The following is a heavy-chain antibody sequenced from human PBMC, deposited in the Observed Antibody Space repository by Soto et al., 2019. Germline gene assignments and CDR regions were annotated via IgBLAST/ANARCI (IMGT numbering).Heavy chain of an antibody. CDR1: GYTFTSYA. Sequence: QVQLVQSGAEVKKPGASVKVSCKASGYTFTSYAMHWVRQAPGQRLEWMGWINAGNGNTKYSQKFQGRVTITRDTSASTAYMELSSLRSEDRAVYYCARPNCSGGSCYSFDYWGQGTLVTVSS. D-gene: IGHD2-15*01. V-gene: IGHV1-3*01. CDR2: INAGNGNT. J-gene: IGHJ4*02. CDR3: ARPNCSGGSCYSFDY.